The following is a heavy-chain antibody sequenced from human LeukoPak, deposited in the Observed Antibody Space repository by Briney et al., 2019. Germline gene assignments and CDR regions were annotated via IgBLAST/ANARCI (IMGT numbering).Heavy chain of an antibody. Sequence: ASETLSLTCTVSGGSISSGSYYWSWIRQPAGKGLEWIGRIYTSGSTNYNPSLKSRVTISVDTSKNQFSLKLSSVTAADTAVYYCARHHRGQWLPYDAFDIWGQGTMVTVSS. CDR1: GGSISSGSYY. D-gene: IGHD6-19*01. V-gene: IGHV4-61*02. CDR3: ARHHRGQWLPYDAFDI. J-gene: IGHJ3*02. CDR2: IYTSGST.